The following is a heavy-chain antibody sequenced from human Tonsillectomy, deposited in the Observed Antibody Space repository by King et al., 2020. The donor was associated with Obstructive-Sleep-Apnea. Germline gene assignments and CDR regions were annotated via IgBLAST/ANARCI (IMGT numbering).Heavy chain of an antibody. Sequence: VQLVESGGGVVQPGRSLRLSCAASGFTFSSYAMHWVRQAPGKGLEGVAVISYDGSNKYYADSVKGRFTISRDNSKNTLYLQMNSLRAEDTAVYYCARDTDELTVTIPFDYWGQGTLVTVSS. CDR3: ARDTDELTVTIPFDY. CDR2: ISYDGSNK. V-gene: IGHV3-30*04. CDR1: GFTFSSYA. D-gene: IGHD4-17*01. J-gene: IGHJ4*02.